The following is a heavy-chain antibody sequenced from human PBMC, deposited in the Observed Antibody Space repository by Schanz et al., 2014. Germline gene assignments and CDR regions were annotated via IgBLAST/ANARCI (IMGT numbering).Heavy chain of an antibody. CDR1: GITLSGYG. D-gene: IGHD6-13*01. V-gene: IGHV3-30*18. CDR3: AKEKEEVAADGSFFDY. CDR2: ISFDGRNT. J-gene: IGHJ4*02. Sequence: QVQLAESGGGVVQPGGSLRLSCAASGITLSGYGLHWVRQAPGKGLEWVGFISFDGRNTGYAHSVKGRFTISRDNSKNTVNLQMNSLRAEDTAVYYCAKEKEEVAADGSFFDYWGQGTLVTVSS.